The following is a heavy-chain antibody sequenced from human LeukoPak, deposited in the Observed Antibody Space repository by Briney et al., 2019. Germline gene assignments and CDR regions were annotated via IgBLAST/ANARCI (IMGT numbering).Heavy chain of an antibody. CDR1: GFTFSSYA. CDR3: AKGDGVRYFDWLLYKDYFDY. D-gene: IGHD3-9*01. J-gene: IGHJ4*02. V-gene: IGHV3-23*01. Sequence: PGGSLRLSCAASGFTFSSYAISWVRQAPGKGLEWVSAISGSGGSTYYADSVKGRFTISRDNSKNTLYLQMNSLRAENTAVYYCAKGDGVRYFDWLLYKDYFDYWGQGTLVTVSS. CDR2: ISGSGGST.